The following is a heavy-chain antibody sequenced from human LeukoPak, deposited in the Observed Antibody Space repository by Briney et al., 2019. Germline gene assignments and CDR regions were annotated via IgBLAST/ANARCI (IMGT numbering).Heavy chain of an antibody. D-gene: IGHD6-6*01. CDR2: TFYVGSP. CDR3: ARDLGAARRGFDY. CDR1: GDSITNSAYY. V-gene: IGHV4-39*07. Sequence: SETLSLTCNVSGDSITNSAYYWGWIRQPPGKGLEWIGTTFYVGSPYYNPSFRSRVTISADTSKNQISLKVASVTAADTAVYYCARDLGAARRGFDYWGQGILVTVSS. J-gene: IGHJ4*02.